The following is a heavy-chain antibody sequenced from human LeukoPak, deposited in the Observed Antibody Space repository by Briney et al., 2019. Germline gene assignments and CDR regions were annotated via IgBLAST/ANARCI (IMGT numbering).Heavy chain of an antibody. J-gene: IGHJ4*02. D-gene: IGHD6-13*01. V-gene: IGHV3-7*01. Sequence: TGGSLRLSCAGSGFTFSHYWMSWVRQAPGKGLEWVANIKEDGSDKYYVESVKGRFTISRDNAKNSLYLQMNSLRAEDTALYYCARDRYSSSWYKDWGQGTLVTVSS. CDR2: IKEDGSDK. CDR3: ARDRYSSSWYKD. CDR1: GFTFSHYW.